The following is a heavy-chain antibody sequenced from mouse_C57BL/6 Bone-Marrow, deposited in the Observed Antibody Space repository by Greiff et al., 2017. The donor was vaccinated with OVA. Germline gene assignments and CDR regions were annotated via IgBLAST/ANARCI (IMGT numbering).Heavy chain of an antibody. V-gene: IGHV5-6*02. CDR3: ARRMVTTGNYYAMDY. D-gene: IGHD2-2*01. J-gene: IGHJ4*01. CDR2: ISSGGSYT. CDR1: GFTFSSYG. Sequence: EVKLVESGGDLVKPGGSLKLSCAASGFTFSSYGMSWVRQTPDKRLEWVATISSGGSYTYSPDSVKGRFTISRDNAKNTLYLQMSSLKSEDTAMYYCARRMVTTGNYYAMDYWGQGTSVTVSS.